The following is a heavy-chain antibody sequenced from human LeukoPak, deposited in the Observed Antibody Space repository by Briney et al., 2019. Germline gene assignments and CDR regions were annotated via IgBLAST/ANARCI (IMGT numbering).Heavy chain of an antibody. D-gene: IGHD2-15*01. CDR1: GYTFTSCG. Sequence: ASVTVSFRASGYTFTSCGISWVRQAPGQGLEWMGWISAYNGNTNYTQKLQGRVTITIDTSTSTAYMELRSLRSDDTAVYYCARAGYCSGGSCWGHNWFDPWGQGTLVTVSS. CDR2: ISAYNGNT. V-gene: IGHV1-18*01. J-gene: IGHJ5*02. CDR3: ARAGYCSGGSCWGHNWFDP.